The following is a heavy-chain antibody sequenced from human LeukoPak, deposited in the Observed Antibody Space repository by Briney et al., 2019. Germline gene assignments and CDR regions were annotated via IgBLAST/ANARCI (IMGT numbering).Heavy chain of an antibody. CDR2: MYYSGST. D-gene: IGHD3-10*01. CDR1: GGSITSGSYY. V-gene: IGHV4-39*01. Sequence: SETLSLTCTVSGGSITSGSYYWGWVRQPPGKGLEWIGFMYYSGSTYYNPSLKSRVTISVDTSKNQFSLKLSSVTAADTAVYYCARTRYYYNSRSYGAPYYFDYWGQGTLVTVSS. CDR3: ARTRYYYNSRSYGAPYYFDY. J-gene: IGHJ4*02.